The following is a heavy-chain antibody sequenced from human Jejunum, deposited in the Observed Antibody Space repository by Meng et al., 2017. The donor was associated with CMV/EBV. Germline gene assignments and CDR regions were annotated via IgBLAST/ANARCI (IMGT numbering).Heavy chain of an antibody. CDR3: ARGQYYQYYYGLDV. J-gene: IGHJ6*02. Sequence: GYRFSCVVVGWVRPAPGQALEWVGWISAYNGNTNYAQQFQGRVTMTTDTSTGTAYMELRSLKVDDTAVYYCARGQYYQYYYGLDVWGLGTTVTVSS. CDR1: GYRFSCVV. D-gene: IGHD3-16*01. V-gene: IGHV1-18*01. CDR2: ISAYNGNT.